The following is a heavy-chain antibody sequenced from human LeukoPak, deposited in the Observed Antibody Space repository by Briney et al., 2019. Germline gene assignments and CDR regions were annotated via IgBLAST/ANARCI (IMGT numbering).Heavy chain of an antibody. CDR3: ARGQLVAPNWFDP. CDR1: GGSISSYY. CDR2: INHSGST. Sequence: PSETLSLTCTVSGGSISSYYWSWIRQPPGKGLEWIGEINHSGSTNYNPSLKSRVTISVDTSKNQFSLKLSSVTAADTAVYYCARGQLVAPNWFDPWGQGTLVTVSS. D-gene: IGHD6-6*01. J-gene: IGHJ5*02. V-gene: IGHV4-34*01.